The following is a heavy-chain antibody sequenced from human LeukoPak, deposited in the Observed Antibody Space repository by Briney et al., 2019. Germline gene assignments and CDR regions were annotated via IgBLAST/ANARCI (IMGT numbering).Heavy chain of an antibody. Sequence: PGGSLRLSCAASGFTFGSYEMNWVRQAPGKGLEWVSYISSSGSTIYYADSVKGRFISSRDNTKNSLYLQMNSLRAEDTAIYYCARDLRIVSGSYLDYWGQGTLVTVSS. CDR2: ISSSGSTI. CDR3: ARDLRIVSGSYLDY. D-gene: IGHD1-26*01. V-gene: IGHV3-48*03. J-gene: IGHJ4*02. CDR1: GFTFGSYE.